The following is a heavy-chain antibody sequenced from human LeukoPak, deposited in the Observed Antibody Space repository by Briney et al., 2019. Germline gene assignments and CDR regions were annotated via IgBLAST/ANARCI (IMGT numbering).Heavy chain of an antibody. CDR3: ARDDNSEYSDDAFDI. Sequence: SETLSLTCSVSGASIRSYSWSWLRQPAGKGLEWIGRIHTSASTEYNPSLKSRVTMSVDTSKDQFSLKLNSVTAADTAVYFCARDDNSEYSDDAFDIWGQGTLVTVSS. V-gene: IGHV4-4*07. CDR1: GASIRSYS. D-gene: IGHD1-26*01. J-gene: IGHJ3*02. CDR2: IHTSAST.